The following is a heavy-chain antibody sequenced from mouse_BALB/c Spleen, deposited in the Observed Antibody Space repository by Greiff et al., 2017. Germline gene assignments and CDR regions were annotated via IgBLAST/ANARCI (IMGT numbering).Heavy chain of an antibody. J-gene: IGHJ3*01. CDR1: GFSLTSYG. D-gene: IGHD1-1*02. Sequence: VQLQQSGPGLVQPSQSLSITCTVSGFSLTSYGVHWVRQSPGKGLEWLGVIWRGGSTDYNAAFISRLSISKDNSKSQVFFKMNSLQADDTAIYYCARKGYGPFAYWGQGTLVTVSA. CDR3: ARKGYGPFAY. V-gene: IGHV2-4-1*01. CDR2: IWRGGST.